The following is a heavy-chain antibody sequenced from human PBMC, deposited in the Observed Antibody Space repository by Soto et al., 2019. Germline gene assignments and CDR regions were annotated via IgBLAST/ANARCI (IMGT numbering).Heavy chain of an antibody. CDR2: ISYDGSNK. CDR1: GFTFSSYA. V-gene: IGHV3-30-3*01. D-gene: IGHD3-22*01. CDR3: ARDRGGYYYGYYYGMDV. J-gene: IGHJ6*02. Sequence: QVQLVESGGGVVQPGRSLRLSCAASGFTFSSYAMHWVRQAPGKGMERVAVISYDGSNKYYADSGKGRFTISRDNSKNTLYLQMNSLRAEDTAVYYCARDRGGYYYGYYYGMDVWGQGTTVTVSS.